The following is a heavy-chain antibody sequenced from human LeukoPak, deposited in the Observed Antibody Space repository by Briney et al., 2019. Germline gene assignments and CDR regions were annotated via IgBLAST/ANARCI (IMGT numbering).Heavy chain of an antibody. D-gene: IGHD4-17*01. J-gene: IGHJ3*01. V-gene: IGHV4-59*11. CDR2: ISYIGST. Sequence: SETLSLTCTVSGGSFSSHYWSWIRQPPGKGLEWIGYISYIGSTNYNPSLKSRVTISVDTSKNQFSLKLSSVTAADTAVYYCARDPTTVTKGLDVWGQGTMVTVSS. CDR3: ARDPTTVTKGLDV. CDR1: GGSFSSHY.